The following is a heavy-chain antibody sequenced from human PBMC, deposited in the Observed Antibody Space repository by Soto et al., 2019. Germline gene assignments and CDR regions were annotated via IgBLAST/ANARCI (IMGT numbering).Heavy chain of an antibody. CDR3: ASSGWGASGTPYLDF. Sequence: GGSLRLSCVSSGSIFSDHYMDWVRQAPGEGLEWLSFIRASDNSIYYADSVEGRFTISGDNAKNSVSLQMNSLTVEDTAIYYCASSGWGASGTPYLDFWGQGTLVTVSS. D-gene: IGHD1-1*01. V-gene: IGHV3-11*04. CDR2: IRASDNSI. CDR1: GSIFSDHY. J-gene: IGHJ4*02.